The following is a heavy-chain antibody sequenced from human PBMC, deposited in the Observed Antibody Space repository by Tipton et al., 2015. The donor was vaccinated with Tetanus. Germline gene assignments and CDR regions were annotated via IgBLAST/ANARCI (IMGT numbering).Heavy chain of an antibody. CDR2: IRNRGDAT. CDR3: AKDYSSSSWTWSRRYFDL. Sequence: GSLRLSCAASGFTLGNYAMSWVRQAPGKGLEWVSSIRNRGDATYYADSVKGRFTISRDGSESTLYLQMNSLRPEDTAVYFCAKDYSSSSWTWSRRYFDLWGRGTLVAVSS. D-gene: IGHD6-6*01. J-gene: IGHJ2*01. CDR1: GFTLGNYA. V-gene: IGHV3-23*01.